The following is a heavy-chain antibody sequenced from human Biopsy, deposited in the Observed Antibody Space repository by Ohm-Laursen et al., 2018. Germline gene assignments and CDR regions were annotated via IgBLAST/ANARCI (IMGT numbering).Heavy chain of an antibody. V-gene: IGHV1-24*01. Sequence: SVKVSCKVSGSSLTELSIHWVRQTGGKGLEWMGGFDREERKTVYAEKFQGRVTMTEDTSTDTVYMEVTSLRSDDTAVYYCATGPYYDTRFYYNVRPFDFWGQGTLVTVSS. J-gene: IGHJ4*02. CDR1: GSSLTELS. CDR3: ATGPYYDTRFYYNVRPFDF. CDR2: FDREERKT. D-gene: IGHD3-10*01.